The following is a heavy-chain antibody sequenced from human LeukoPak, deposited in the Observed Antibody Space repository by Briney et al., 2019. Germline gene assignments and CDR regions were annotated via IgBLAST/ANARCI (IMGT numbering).Heavy chain of an antibody. CDR3: AKDTSSSDYAYYFDY. CDR2: ISGDGGST. V-gene: IGHV3-43*02. J-gene: IGHJ4*02. D-gene: IGHD5-12*01. Sequence: PGGSLRLSCAASGFTFDDYAMHWVRQAPGKGLEWVSLISGDGGSTYYADSVKGRFTISRDNSKNSPYLQMNSLRTEDTALYYCAKDTSSSDYAYYFDYWGQGTLFTVFS. CDR1: GFTFDDYA.